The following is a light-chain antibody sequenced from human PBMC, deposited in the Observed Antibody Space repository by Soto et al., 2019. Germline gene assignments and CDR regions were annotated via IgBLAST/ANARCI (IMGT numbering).Light chain of an antibody. V-gene: IGKV1-27*01. J-gene: IGKJ4*01. CDR1: QGIAPY. CDR2: AAS. Sequence: DVQMTQSPSSLSASVGDRVTITFRASQGIAPYFAWFQQKPGKVPKLLIYAASTLQSGVPSRFSGSGSGTDFTLTISSLQPEDVGTYYCQKYNSAPLTFGGGTKVEIK. CDR3: QKYNSAPLT.